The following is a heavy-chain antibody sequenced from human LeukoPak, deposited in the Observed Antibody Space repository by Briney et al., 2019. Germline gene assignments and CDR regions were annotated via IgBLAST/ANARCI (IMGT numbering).Heavy chain of an antibody. D-gene: IGHD3-9*01. CDR1: GYTFTSYY. V-gene: IGHV1-46*01. Sequence: ASVKVSCKASGYTFTSYYMHWVRQAPGQGLGWMGIINPSGGSTSYAQKFQGRVTMTRDTSTSTVYMELSSLRSEDTAVYYCARPLLRYFDGPREDAFDIWGQGTMVTVSS. CDR3: ARPLLRYFDGPREDAFDI. J-gene: IGHJ3*02. CDR2: INPSGGST.